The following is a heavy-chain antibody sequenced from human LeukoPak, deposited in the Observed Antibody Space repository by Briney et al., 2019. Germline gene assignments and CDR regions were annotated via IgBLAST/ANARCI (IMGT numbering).Heavy chain of an antibody. J-gene: IGHJ3*02. CDR2: ISSSGTYV. V-gene: IGHV3-21*01. Sequence: GGSLRLSCAASGFTFSSYSMNWVRQAPGEGLEWVSSISSSGTYVYYADSVKGRFTISRDNAKNSLSLQMNSLRADDAAVYYCARASSKQLAGYLPDGFDIWGQGTMVTVSS. D-gene: IGHD3-9*01. CDR1: GFTFSSYS. CDR3: ARASSKQLAGYLPDGFDI.